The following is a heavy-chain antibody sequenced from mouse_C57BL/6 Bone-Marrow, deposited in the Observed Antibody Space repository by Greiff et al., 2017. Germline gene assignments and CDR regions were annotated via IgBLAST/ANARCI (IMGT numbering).Heavy chain of an antibody. CDR2: IDPANGNT. CDR3: ARRGRRDYYGSAYYFDY. CDR1: GFNIKNTY. V-gene: IGHV14-3*01. J-gene: IGHJ2*01. Sequence: VQLQQSVAELVRPGASVKLSCTASGFNIKNTYMHWVKQRPEQGLEWIGRIDPANGNTKYAPKFQGKATITADTSSNTAYLQLSSLTSEDTAIYYCARRGRRDYYGSAYYFDYWGQGTTLTVSS. D-gene: IGHD1-1*01.